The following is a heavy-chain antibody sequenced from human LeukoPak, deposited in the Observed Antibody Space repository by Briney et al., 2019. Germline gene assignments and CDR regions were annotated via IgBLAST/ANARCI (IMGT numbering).Heavy chain of an antibody. CDR2: ISAYNGNT. Sequence: ASVTVSCKASGYTFTSYGISWVRQAPGQGLEWMGWISAYNGNTNYAQKLQGRVTMTTDTSTSTAYMELRSLRSDDTAVYYCARDTYYDFWSGYRGDYWGQGTLVTVSS. CDR1: GYTFTSYG. CDR3: ARDTYYDFWSGYRGDY. D-gene: IGHD3-3*01. J-gene: IGHJ4*02. V-gene: IGHV1-18*01.